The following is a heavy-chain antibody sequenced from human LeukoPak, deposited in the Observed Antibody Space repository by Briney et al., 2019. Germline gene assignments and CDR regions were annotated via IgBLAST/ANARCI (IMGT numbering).Heavy chain of an antibody. D-gene: IGHD6-19*01. V-gene: IGHV3-30*02. CDR3: ASSIAVAGTLSGILDY. CDR2: IRYDGSNK. Sequence: GGSLRLSCAASGFTFSSYGMHWVRQAPGKGLEWVAFIRYDGSNKYYADSVKGRFTISRDNSKNTLYLQMNSLRAEDTAVYYCASSIAVAGTLSGILDYWGQGTLVTVSS. CDR1: GFTFSSYG. J-gene: IGHJ4*02.